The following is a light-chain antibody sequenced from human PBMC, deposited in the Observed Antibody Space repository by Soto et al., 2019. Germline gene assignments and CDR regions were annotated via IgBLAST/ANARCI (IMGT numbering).Light chain of an antibody. V-gene: IGKV3-20*01. CDR1: QSVGSSY. J-gene: IGKJ1*01. CDR2: GAS. Sequence: EIVLTQSPGPLSLSPGEIATLSCRASQSVGSSYLAWYQQKPGQAPRLLIYGASSRATGIPDRFSGSGSGTDFTLTISRPEAEYFAVYYCQQYSSSLWTFGQGTKVEIK. CDR3: QQYSSSLWT.